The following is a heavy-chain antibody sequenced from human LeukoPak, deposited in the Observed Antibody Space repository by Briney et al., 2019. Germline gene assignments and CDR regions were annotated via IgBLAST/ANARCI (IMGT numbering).Heavy chain of an antibody. V-gene: IGHV4-4*07. CDR3: ARDNEVAARSFDY. CDR1: GGSISSSYY. Sequence: PSGTLSLTCAVSGGSISSSYYWSWVRQPAGKGLEWIGRIYTSGSNNYNPSLKSRVTMSVDTSKNQFSLKLSSVTAADTAMYYCARDNEVAARSFDYWGQGTLVTVSS. J-gene: IGHJ4*02. D-gene: IGHD6-6*01. CDR2: IYTSGSN.